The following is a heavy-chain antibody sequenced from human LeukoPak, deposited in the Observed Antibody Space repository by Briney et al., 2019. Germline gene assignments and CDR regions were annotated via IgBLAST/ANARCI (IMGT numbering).Heavy chain of an antibody. J-gene: IGHJ4*02. CDR3: ARAAAGTGFFDY. V-gene: IGHV4-59*11. Sequence: SETLSLTCTVSDGSISSHYWSWIRQPPGKGLEWIGYIYYSGSTNYNPSLKSRVTISVDTSKNQFSLKLSSVTAADTAVYYCARAAAGTGFFDYWGQGTLVTVSS. CDR2: IYYSGST. CDR1: DGSISSHY. D-gene: IGHD6-13*01.